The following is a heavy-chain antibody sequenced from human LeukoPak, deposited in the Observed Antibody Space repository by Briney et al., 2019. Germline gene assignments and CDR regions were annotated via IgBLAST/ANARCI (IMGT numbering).Heavy chain of an antibody. CDR3: SKDLTSDFGGDLDP. J-gene: IGHJ5*02. CDR1: GFTFSNYG. V-gene: IGHV3-30*02. CDR2: ISFDGSQK. D-gene: IGHD3-10*01. Sequence: GGSLRLSRAASGFTFSNYGMHWVRQAPGKGLEWVALISFDGSQKYYADSVKGRFTISRDNSKSTVYLQMNSLRVEDAAVYYCSKDLTSDFGGDLDPWGQGTLVTVSS.